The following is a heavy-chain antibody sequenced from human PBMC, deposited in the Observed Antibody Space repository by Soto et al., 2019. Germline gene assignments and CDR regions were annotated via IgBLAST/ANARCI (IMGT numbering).Heavy chain of an antibody. CDR2: INPNSGGT. D-gene: IGHD3-16*01. V-gene: IGHV1-2*02. Sequence: ASVKVSCKASGYTFSDYYIHWVRQAPGQGLEWMGWINPNSGGTKYAQKFQGGVTMTRDTSTTTAYMELSRLRSGDTAVYYCAREQATAKPEGVDFWGQGTMVTVYS. J-gene: IGHJ4*02. CDR1: GYTFSDYY. CDR3: AREQATAKPEGVDF.